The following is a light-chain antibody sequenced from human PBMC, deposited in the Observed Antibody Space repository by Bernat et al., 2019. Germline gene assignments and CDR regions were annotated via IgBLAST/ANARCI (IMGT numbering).Light chain of an antibody. CDR1: SSDVGGYNS. J-gene: IGLJ1*01. V-gene: IGLV2-14*03. CDR3: SAYTSSTAV. CDR2: DVS. Sequence: QSVLTQPASVSGSPGQSITISCTGTSSDVGGYNSVSWYQQHPGKAPKLMMYDVSNRPSGVSNRFSGSKSGNTASLTISGLQAEDEAEYYCSAYTSSTAVFGTGTKVTVL.